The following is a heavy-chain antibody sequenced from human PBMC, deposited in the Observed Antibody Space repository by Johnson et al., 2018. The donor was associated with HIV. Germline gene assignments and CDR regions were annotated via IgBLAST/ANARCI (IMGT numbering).Heavy chain of an antibody. CDR1: GFTFSNYG. J-gene: IGHJ3*02. V-gene: IGHV3-30*02. Sequence: QMLLVESGGGVVQPGGSLRLSCSASGFTFSNYGMHWVRQAPGKGLERVAFIRYDRTYYGASVKGRFTISRDNSKNSLYLQMNSLRPEYTGLYYCAKDIASGYTNGGTLDIWGQGTMVTVSS. D-gene: IGHD6-19*01. CDR2: IRYDRT. CDR3: AKDIASGYTNGGTLDI.